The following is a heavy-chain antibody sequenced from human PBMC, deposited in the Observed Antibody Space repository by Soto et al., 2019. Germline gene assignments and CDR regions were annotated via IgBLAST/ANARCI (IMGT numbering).Heavy chain of an antibody. CDR3: ASSLYGDSARLDF. J-gene: IGHJ4*02. V-gene: IGHV4-30-4*08. CDR2: IYYSGST. Sequence: SWVRQPPGKGLEWIGYIYYSGSTHYNPSLKSRVTISVDTSKNQFSLKLSSVTAADTAVYYCASSLYGDSARLDFSGQGTLVTVSS. D-gene: IGHD4-17*01.